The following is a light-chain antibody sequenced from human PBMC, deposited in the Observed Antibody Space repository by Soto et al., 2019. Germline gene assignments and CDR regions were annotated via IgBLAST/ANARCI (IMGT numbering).Light chain of an antibody. J-gene: IGKJ2*01. V-gene: IGKV1-39*01. CDR2: AAS. CDR1: QSIRNY. Sequence: DIPMTQSPSSLSASVGDRVTVTCRASQSIRNYLNWYQQKPGKAPKHLIYAASSLKSGVPSRFSGSGSGTDFTLTIISLQPEDFAAYYCQQSYVSPHTFGQGTKLQ. CDR3: QQSYVSPHT.